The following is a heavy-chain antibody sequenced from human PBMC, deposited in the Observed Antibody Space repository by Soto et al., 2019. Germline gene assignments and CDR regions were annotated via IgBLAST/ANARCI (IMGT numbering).Heavy chain of an antibody. CDR1: GFTFSNSA. V-gene: IGHV3-23*01. D-gene: IGHD3-16*02. J-gene: IGHJ4*02. CDR2: IGRTNNT. Sequence: VGSLRLSCAASGFTFSNSAMTWVRQALGNGPEWVSSIGRTNNTHYADSVKGRFAISRDNSQNTLYLQMNSLTAEDTAVYFCAKVDAYSYRTDHWGQGTLVTVSS. CDR3: AKVDAYSYRTDH.